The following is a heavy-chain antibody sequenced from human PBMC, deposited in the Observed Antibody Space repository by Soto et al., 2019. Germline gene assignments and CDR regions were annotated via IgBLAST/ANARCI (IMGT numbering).Heavy chain of an antibody. V-gene: IGHV1-69*06. CDR2: IIPIFGTA. J-gene: IGHJ5*02. D-gene: IGHD6-13*01. Sequence: SVKVSCKASGGTFSIYAISWVRQAPGQGLEWMGGIIPIFGTANYAQKFQGRVTITADKSTSTAYMELSSLRSEDTAVYYCARDLFSIAAAGTNWFDPWGQGTLVTVSS. CDR1: GGTFSIYA. CDR3: ARDLFSIAAAGTNWFDP.